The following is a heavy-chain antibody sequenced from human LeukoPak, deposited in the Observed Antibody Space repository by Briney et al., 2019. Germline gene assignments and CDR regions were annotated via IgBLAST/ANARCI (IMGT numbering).Heavy chain of an antibody. Sequence: PGGSLRLSCAASGFTFSSYSMNWVRQAPGKGLEWVSSISSSSSYIYYADSVKGRFTISRDNAKNSLYLQMNSLRAEDTAVYYCATLLTYYDFWSRYYFDYWGQGTLVTVSS. CDR3: ATLLTYYDFWSRYYFDY. J-gene: IGHJ4*02. CDR2: ISSSSSYI. V-gene: IGHV3-21*01. D-gene: IGHD3-3*01. CDR1: GFTFSSYS.